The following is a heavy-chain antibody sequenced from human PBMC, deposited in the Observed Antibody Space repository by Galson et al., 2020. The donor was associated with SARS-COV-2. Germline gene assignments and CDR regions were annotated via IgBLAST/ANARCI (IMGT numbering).Heavy chain of an antibody. J-gene: IGHJ6*02. CDR1: GYIFSTYW. CDR3: ATPRGDWIGAKCVSNYQYPLDG. Sequence: GESLKISCKGSGYIFSTYWIAWVRRMPGKGLEWMGIMYPGDSDTRYSPSFQGQATLSVDKSISTAYLQWNSLNASDTAVYYCATPRGDWIGAKCVSNYQYPLDGWGQGTAVTVSS. D-gene: IGHD3-3*01. V-gene: IGHV5-51*01. CDR2: MYPGDSDT.